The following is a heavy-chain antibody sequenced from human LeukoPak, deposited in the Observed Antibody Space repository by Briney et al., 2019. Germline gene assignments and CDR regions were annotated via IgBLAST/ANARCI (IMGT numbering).Heavy chain of an antibody. D-gene: IGHD3-3*01. CDR3: ARVYYDFWSIYYYGMDV. Sequence: ASVKVSCKASGYTFTGYYMHWVRQALGQGLEWMGWINPNSGGTNYAQKFQGRVTMTRDTSISTAYMELSRLRSDDTAVYYCARVYYDFWSIYYYGMDVWGQGTTVTVSS. CDR2: INPNSGGT. J-gene: IGHJ6*02. V-gene: IGHV1-2*02. CDR1: GYTFTGYY.